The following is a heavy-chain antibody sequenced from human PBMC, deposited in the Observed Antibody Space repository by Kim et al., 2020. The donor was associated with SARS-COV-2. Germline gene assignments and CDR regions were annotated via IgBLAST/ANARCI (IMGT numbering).Heavy chain of an antibody. CDR1: GGSISYYY. D-gene: IGHD3-22*01. CDR2: IYYSGST. J-gene: IGHJ4*02. V-gene: IGHV4-59*01. Sequence: SETLSLTCTVSGGSISYYYWSWIRQPPGKGLEWIGYIYYSGSTNYNPSLKSRVTLSVDTSKNQFSLKLSSVTAADTAVYYCARGGRDYYDTSGYFYWGQGNLVTVSS. CDR3: ARGGRDYYDTSGYFY.